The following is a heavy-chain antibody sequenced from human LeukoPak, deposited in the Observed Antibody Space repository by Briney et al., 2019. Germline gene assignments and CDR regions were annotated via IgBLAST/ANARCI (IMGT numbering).Heavy chain of an antibody. CDR2: INQDGSQK. V-gene: IGHV3-7*01. CDR1: GFTFSRYW. Sequence: GGSLRLSCAASGFTFSRYWMSWVRQAPGKGLEWVASINQDGSQKYYVGSVKGRFTISRDNAKNSLYLQMNSLSAEDTAVYYCASPTGCRGDCPGWGQGTLVTVSS. CDR3: ASPTGCRGDCPG. D-gene: IGHD2-21*02. J-gene: IGHJ4*02.